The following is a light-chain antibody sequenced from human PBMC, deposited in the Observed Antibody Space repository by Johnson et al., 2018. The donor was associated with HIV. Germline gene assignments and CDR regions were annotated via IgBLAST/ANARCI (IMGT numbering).Light chain of an antibody. Sequence: HSVLTQPPSVSAATGQKVTISCSGSSSNIGNNYVSWYQQLPGTAPKLLIYENNKRPSGIPDRFSGSKSGTSATLGITGLQTGDEADYYCGTLDSSLTLYAFGTGTKVTVL. CDR3: GTLDSSLTLYA. CDR2: ENN. CDR1: SSNIGNNY. V-gene: IGLV1-51*02. J-gene: IGLJ1*01.